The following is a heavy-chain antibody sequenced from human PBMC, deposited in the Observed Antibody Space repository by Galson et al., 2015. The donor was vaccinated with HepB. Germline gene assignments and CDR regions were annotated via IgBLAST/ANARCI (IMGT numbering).Heavy chain of an antibody. CDR2: ISYDGSNK. J-gene: IGHJ4*02. Sequence: SLRLSCAASGFTFSSYGMHWVRQAPGKGLEWVAVISYDGSNKYYADSVKGRFTISRDSSKNTLYLQMNSLRAEDTAVYYCARAIYYDSSGYYTDIDYWGQGTLVTVSS. CDR1: GFTFSSYG. CDR3: ARAIYYDSSGYYTDIDY. V-gene: IGHV3-30*03. D-gene: IGHD3-22*01.